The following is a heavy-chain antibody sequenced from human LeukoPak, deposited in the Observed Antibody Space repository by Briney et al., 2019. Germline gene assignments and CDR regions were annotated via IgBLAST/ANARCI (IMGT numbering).Heavy chain of an antibody. CDR3: ARDQAGATYDAFDI. V-gene: IGHV3-21*01. J-gene: IGHJ3*02. Sequence: GGSLRLSCAASGFTFSSYSMNWVRQAPGKGLEWVSSISSSSSYIYYATSVKGRFTISRDNAKNSLYLQMNRLRAEDTAVYYCARDQAGATYDAFDIWGQGTMVTVSS. CDR1: GFTFSSYS. CDR2: ISSSSSYI. D-gene: IGHD1-26*01.